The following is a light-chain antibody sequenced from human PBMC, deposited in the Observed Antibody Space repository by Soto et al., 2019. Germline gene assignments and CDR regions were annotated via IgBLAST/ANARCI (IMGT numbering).Light chain of an antibody. J-gene: IGKJ2*01. V-gene: IGKV1-5*01. CDR3: QQYNSYLPYT. CDR2: GAF. CDR1: QSISTY. Sequence: DIQMTQSPSTLSASGGDRVTITCRASQSISTYLAWYQQKAGKAPKLLIYGAFNLESGAPSRFSGSGSGTEFTPSISSLQADNFATDDYQQYNSYLPYTLGQGAKLEIK.